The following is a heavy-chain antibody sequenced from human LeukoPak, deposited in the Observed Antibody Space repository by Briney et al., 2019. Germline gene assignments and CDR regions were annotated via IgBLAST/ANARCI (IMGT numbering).Heavy chain of an antibody. CDR3: ARGWYYYDSSGPVDY. CDR1: GGSFSGYY. Sequence: SETLSLTCAVYGGSFSGYYWSWIRQPPGKGLEWIGELNHSGSTNYNPSLKSRVTISVDTSKNQFSLKLSSVTAADTAVYYCARGWYYYDSSGPVDYWGQGTLVTVSS. CDR2: LNHSGST. V-gene: IGHV4-34*01. D-gene: IGHD3-22*01. J-gene: IGHJ4*02.